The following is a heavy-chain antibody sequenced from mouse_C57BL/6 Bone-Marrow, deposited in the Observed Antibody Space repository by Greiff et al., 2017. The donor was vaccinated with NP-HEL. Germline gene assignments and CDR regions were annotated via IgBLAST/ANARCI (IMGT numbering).Heavy chain of an antibody. CDR2: IDPSDSYT. CDR1: GYTFTSYW. J-gene: IGHJ3*01. D-gene: IGHD3-1*01. Sequence: QVQLQQPGAELVRPGTSVKLSCKASGYTFTSYWMHWVKQRPGQGLAWIGVIDPSDSYTNYNQKFKGKATLTVDTSSSTAYMQLSSLTSEDSAVYYCASAQLFAYWGQGTLVTVSA. CDR3: ASAQLFAY. V-gene: IGHV1-59*01.